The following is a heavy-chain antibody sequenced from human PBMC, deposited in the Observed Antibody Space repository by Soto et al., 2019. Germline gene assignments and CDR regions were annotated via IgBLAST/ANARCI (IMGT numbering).Heavy chain of an antibody. CDR3: ARETSIAAADY. J-gene: IGHJ4*02. CDR1: GYTFTSYD. D-gene: IGHD6-13*01. CDR2: MNPNSGNT. V-gene: IGHV1-8*01. Sequence: QVQLVQSGAEVKKPGASVKVSCKASGYTFTSYDINWVRQATGQGLEWMGWMNPNSGNTNYAQKLQGRVTMTTDTSTSTAYMELRSLRSDDTAVYYCARETSIAAADYWGQGTLVTVSS.